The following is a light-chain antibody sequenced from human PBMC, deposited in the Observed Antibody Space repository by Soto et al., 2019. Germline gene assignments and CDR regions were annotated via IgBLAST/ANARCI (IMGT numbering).Light chain of an antibody. CDR2: GAS. Sequence: EIVMTQSPVTLSVSPGERATLSCRASQSVSSNLAWYQQKPGQAPRLLIYGASTRATGIPARLSGSRSGTEFTLTISSLQSEDFAVYYCQQHDKWPFTFGQGTKLDIK. CDR3: QQHDKWPFT. V-gene: IGKV3-15*01. CDR1: QSVSSN. J-gene: IGKJ2*01.